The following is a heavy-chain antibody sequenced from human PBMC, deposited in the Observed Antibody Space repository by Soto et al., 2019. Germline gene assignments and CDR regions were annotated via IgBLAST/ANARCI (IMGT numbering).Heavy chain of an antibody. D-gene: IGHD2-15*01. CDR2: IIPIFGTA. V-gene: IGHV1-69*12. Sequence: QVQLVQSGAEVKKPGSSVKVSCKASGGTFSSYAISWVRQAPGQGLEWMGGIIPIFGTANYAQKFQGRVTITADESACTDYMELSSLRSEDTAVYYCASHEGYCSGGSCYFEYFQHWGQGTLVTVSS. J-gene: IGHJ1*01. CDR3: ASHEGYCSGGSCYFEYFQH. CDR1: GGTFSSYA.